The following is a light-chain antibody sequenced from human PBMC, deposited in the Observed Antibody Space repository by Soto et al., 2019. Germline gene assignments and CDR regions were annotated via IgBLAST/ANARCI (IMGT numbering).Light chain of an antibody. Sequence: DIQMTQSPSSLSASVGDRVTITCQASQSIISWLAWYQQKSGEAPKLLIYAASSLQSGVPSRFSGSGYGTDFNLTISSLQPEDFATYFCQQAYTLPLTFGGGTKVDIK. CDR3: QQAYTLPLT. V-gene: IGKV1-12*01. CDR1: QSIISW. CDR2: AAS. J-gene: IGKJ4*01.